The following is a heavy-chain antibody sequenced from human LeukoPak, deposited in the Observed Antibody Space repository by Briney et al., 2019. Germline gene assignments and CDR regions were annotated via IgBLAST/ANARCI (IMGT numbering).Heavy chain of an antibody. D-gene: IGHD3-16*01. V-gene: IGHV3-73*01. CDR1: VFTFSDSG. Sequence: GGSLRLSCAASVFTFSDSGRHWVRQASGKGLGWVGHIRSKADSYATVYAASVKDRFTITRDDSENTAYLQMNSLKTEDTAVYYCAKDPHPYVEGTIYYFDYWGQGTLVTVSS. CDR3: AKDPHPYVEGTIYYFDY. J-gene: IGHJ4*02. CDR2: IRSKADSYAT.